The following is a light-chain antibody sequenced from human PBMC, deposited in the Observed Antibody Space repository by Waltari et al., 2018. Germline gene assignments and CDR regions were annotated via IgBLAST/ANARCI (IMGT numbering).Light chain of an antibody. CDR2: SNN. V-gene: IGLV1-47*01. J-gene: IGLJ3*02. CDR1: SSTIGNNY. Sequence: QSVLSLPPSASGPPGPRPTISSYGSSSTIGNNYVYWYQQLPGTAPKLLIYSNNQRPSGVPDRFSGSKSRTSASRAINGLRSEDEADYYCATWDDSLRMVFGGGTELTVL. CDR3: ATWDDSLRMV.